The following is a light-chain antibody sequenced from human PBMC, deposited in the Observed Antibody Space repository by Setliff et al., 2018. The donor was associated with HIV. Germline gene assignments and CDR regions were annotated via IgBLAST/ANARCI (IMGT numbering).Light chain of an antibody. CDR2: SNN. Sequence: QSVLTQPPSVSGAPGQRVTISCTGSSSNIGAGYDVHWYQQLPGTAPKLLIYSNNNWPSGVPDRFSGSKSGTSASLAITGLQAEDEADYYCQPYDSSLFYVFGTGTKVTVL. V-gene: IGLV1-40*01. CDR3: QPYDSSLFYV. CDR1: SSNIGAGYD. J-gene: IGLJ1*01.